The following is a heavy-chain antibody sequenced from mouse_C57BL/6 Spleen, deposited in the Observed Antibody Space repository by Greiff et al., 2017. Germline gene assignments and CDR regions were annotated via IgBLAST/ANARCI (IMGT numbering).Heavy chain of an antibody. V-gene: IGHV1-59*01. J-gene: IGHJ2*01. CDR3: FWAIDFDD. Sequence: QVQLQQPGAELVRPGTSVKLSCKASGYTFPSYWMHWVKQRPGQGLEWIGVIDPSYSYTNYNQKFKGKATLTVDTSSRTAYMQLSSLTSEDSAVYYGFWAIDFDDWGQGTTLTVSS. CDR1: GYTFPSYW. CDR2: IDPSYSYT. D-gene: IGHD4-1*01.